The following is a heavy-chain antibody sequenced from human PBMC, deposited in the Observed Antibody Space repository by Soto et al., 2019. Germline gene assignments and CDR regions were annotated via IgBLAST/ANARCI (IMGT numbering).Heavy chain of an antibody. CDR3: ARDLWGYCGADCYPLDV. V-gene: IGHV4-59*01. J-gene: IGHJ6*02. D-gene: IGHD2-21*02. Sequence: PSETLSLTCTVSGGSISSYYWSWIRQPPGKGLAWIGYMYNTGSTIYNPSLKSRVTISVDTSKNQFSLKLNSVTAADTAVYYCARDLWGYCGADCYPLDVWGQGTTVTVSS. CDR2: MYNTGST. CDR1: GGSISSYY.